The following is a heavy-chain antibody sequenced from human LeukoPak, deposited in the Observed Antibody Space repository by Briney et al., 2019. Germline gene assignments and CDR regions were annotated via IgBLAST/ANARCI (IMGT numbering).Heavy chain of an antibody. CDR3: ARGYVKDYGDYVL. Sequence: QPGGSLRLSCAASGFTFSSYAMSWVRQAPGKGLEWVSAFGGSGGTTYYADSAKGRFTISRDNSKNTLYLQMNTLRAEDTALYYCARGYVKDYGDYVLWGQGTMVTVSS. J-gene: IGHJ3*01. CDR1: GFTFSSYA. D-gene: IGHD4-17*01. V-gene: IGHV3-23*01. CDR2: FGGSGGTT.